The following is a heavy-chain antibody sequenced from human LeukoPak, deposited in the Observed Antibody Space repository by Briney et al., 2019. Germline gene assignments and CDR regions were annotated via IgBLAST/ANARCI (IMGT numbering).Heavy chain of an antibody. CDR2: ISSSSSYI. Sequence: GGSLRLSCAASGFTFSSYSMNWVRQAPGKGLEWVSSISSSSSYIYYADSVKGRFTISRDNAKNSLYLQMNSLRAEDTAVYYCARDWYSSSLVGQNDYWGQGTLVTVSS. J-gene: IGHJ4*02. V-gene: IGHV3-21*01. D-gene: IGHD6-13*01. CDR3: ARDWYSSSLVGQNDY. CDR1: GFTFSSYS.